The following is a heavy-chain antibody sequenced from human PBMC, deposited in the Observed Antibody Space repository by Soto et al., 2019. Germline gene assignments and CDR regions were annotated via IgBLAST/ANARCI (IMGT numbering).Heavy chain of an antibody. J-gene: IGHJ4*02. CDR1: GYTFTGYY. Sequence: ASVKVSCKASGYTFTGYYMHWVRQAPGQGLEWMGWINPNSGGTNYAQKFQGWVTMTRDTSISTAYMELSRLRSDDTAVYYCARDLTTYDDSSGYYYAFFDYWGQGTLVTV. V-gene: IGHV1-2*04. CDR3: ARDLTTYDDSSGYYYAFFDY. D-gene: IGHD3-22*01. CDR2: INPNSGGT.